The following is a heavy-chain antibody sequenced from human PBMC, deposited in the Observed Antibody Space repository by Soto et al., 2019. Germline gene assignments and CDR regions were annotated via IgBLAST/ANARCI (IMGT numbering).Heavy chain of an antibody. V-gene: IGHV5-51*01. CDR1: GYSFTSYW. CDR3: ARRSTPTKTGDPAAADI. D-gene: IGHD7-27*01. J-gene: IGHJ3*02. CDR2: IHPVHSDT. Sequence: GESLKISCKGSGYSFTSYWIGWVRQMPGKGLEWMGSIHPVHSDTRYSPSFQGQVTISANKSNSTAYLQGCSLKASDTAMYYCARRSTPTKTGDPAAADIWGQGTMVTVSS.